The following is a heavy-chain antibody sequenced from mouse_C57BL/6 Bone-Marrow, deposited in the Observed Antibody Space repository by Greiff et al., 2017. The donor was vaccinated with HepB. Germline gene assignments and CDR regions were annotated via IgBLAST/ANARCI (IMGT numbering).Heavy chain of an antibody. CDR2: IDPSDSYT. J-gene: IGHJ1*03. CDR3: ARTRGNWYFDV. Sequence: QVQLKESGAELVKPGASVKLSCKASGYTFTSYWMQWVKQRPGQGLEWIGEIDPSDSYTNYNQKFKGKATLTVDTSSSTAYMQLSSLTSEDSAVYYCARTRGNWYFDVWGTGTTVTVSS. D-gene: IGHD1-1*02. V-gene: IGHV1-50*01. CDR1: GYTFTSYW.